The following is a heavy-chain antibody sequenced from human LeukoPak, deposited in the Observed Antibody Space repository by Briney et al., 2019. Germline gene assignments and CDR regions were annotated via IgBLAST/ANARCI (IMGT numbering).Heavy chain of an antibody. J-gene: IGHJ6*02. Sequence: PGGSLRLSCAASGFTFSSYAMSWVRQAPGKGLEWVSAISGSGGSTYYADSVKGRFTISRDNSKNTLYLQMNSLRAEDTAVYYCVTERDIVVVPAAIFVWDYYYYGMDVWGQGTTVTVSS. CDR2: ISGSGGST. D-gene: IGHD2-2*01. V-gene: IGHV3-23*01. CDR1: GFTFSSYA. CDR3: VTERDIVVVPAAIFVWDYYYYGMDV.